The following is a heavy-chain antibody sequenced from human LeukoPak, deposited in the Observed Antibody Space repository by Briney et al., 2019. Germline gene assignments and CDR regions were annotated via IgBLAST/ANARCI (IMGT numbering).Heavy chain of an antibody. CDR2: IIPILGIA. V-gene: IGHV1-69*04. CDR3: AKDIVYSSGSHFDY. CDR1: GGTFSSYA. Sequence: SVKVSCKASGGTFSSYAISWVRQAPGQGLEWMGRIIPILGIANYAQKFQGRVTITADKSTSTAYMELSSLRSEDTALYYCAKDIVYSSGSHFDYWGQGTLVTVSS. D-gene: IGHD6-19*01. J-gene: IGHJ4*02.